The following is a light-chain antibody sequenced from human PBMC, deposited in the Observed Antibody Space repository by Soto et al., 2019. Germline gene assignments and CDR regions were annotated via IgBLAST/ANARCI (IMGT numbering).Light chain of an antibody. CDR3: SSYTRSNTRQIV. J-gene: IGLJ1*01. CDR1: SSDVGGYNY. Sequence: HSVLTQPASVSGSPGQSITISCTGTSSDVGGYNYVSWYQHHPGKAPKLIIYDVTNRPSGVSNPFSGSKSGNTASLTISGLQPEDEADYYCSSYTRSNTRQIVFGTGTKVTVL. V-gene: IGLV2-14*03. CDR2: DVT.